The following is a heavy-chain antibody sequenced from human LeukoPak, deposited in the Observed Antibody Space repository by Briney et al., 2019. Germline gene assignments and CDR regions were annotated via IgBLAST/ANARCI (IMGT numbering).Heavy chain of an antibody. CDR1: GYRFINYW. CDR2: IYPGDSDT. J-gene: IGHJ3*02. V-gene: IGHV5-51*01. Sequence: GESLKISCKGSGYRFINYWIAWVRQVPGKGLEWMGTIYPGDSDTTYSPPFQGQVTISVDKSISTAYLHWSSLKASDTAMYCCARGAFDMWGQGTMVTASS. CDR3: ARGAFDM.